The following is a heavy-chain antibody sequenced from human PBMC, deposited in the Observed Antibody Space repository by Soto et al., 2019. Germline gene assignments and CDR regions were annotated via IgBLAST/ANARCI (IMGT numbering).Heavy chain of an antibody. CDR2: IYSGGST. V-gene: IGHV3-53*01. CDR1: GFTFTTAW. D-gene: IGHD5-18*01. CDR3: ARGYSYGLNFDY. Sequence: GGSLRLSCAASGFTFTTAWINWVRQAPGKGLEWVSLIYSGGSTYYADSVKGRFTIFRDNSKNTLYLQMDSLRAEDTAFYYCARGYSYGLNFDYWGQGTLVTVSS. J-gene: IGHJ4*02.